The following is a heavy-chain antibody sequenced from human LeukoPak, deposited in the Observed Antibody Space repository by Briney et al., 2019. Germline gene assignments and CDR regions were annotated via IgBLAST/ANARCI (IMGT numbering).Heavy chain of an antibody. J-gene: IGHJ4*02. V-gene: IGHV4-38-2*01. CDR3: ASQRITDFGVVIPRGFDS. D-gene: IGHD3-3*01. Sequence: PSETLSLTCAVSGYSISSGYYWGWIRQPPRKGLEWIGSIYHNGNTYYNPSLKSRVTISVDTSKNEFSLKLSSVTAADTAMYYCASQRITDFGVVIPRGFDSWGQGTLVPVSS. CDR2: IYHNGNT. CDR1: GYSISSGYY.